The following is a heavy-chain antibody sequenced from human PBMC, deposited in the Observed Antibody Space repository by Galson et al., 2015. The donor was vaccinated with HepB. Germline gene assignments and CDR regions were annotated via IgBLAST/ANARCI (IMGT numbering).Heavy chain of an antibody. V-gene: IGHV3-21*01. D-gene: IGHD3-3*01. Sequence: SLRLSCAASGFDFKTSGMTWVRQAPGKGLEWVAVIGYRETYKHYADSVKGRFAISRDNAKHSVYLQMNRLRVEDTAIYYCARDASEWSRDYWGQGTLVAVSS. CDR1: GFDFKTSG. J-gene: IGHJ4*02. CDR3: ARDASEWSRDY. CDR2: IGYRETYK.